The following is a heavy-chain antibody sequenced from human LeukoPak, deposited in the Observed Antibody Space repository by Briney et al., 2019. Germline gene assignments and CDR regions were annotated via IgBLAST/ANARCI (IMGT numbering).Heavy chain of an antibody. V-gene: IGHV3-23*01. D-gene: IGHD4/OR15-4a*01. Sequence: GGSLRLSCAASGFIFNKHAMSWVRQAPGKGLEWVSGLSGSGSSTDFADSVKGRFTVSRDNSKNTLSLQMHSLRAEDTAIYYCAKERDYGPADYWGQGTLVTVSS. J-gene: IGHJ4*02. CDR2: LSGSGSST. CDR3: AKERDYGPADY. CDR1: GFIFNKHA.